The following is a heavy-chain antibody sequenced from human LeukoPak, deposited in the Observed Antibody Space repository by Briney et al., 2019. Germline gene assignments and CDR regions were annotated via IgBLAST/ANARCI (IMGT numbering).Heavy chain of an antibody. V-gene: IGHV4-4*02. CDR3: ASVGRSTNGEIDY. CDR2: IYHSGST. CDR1: GGSISSSNW. Sequence: SGTLSLTCAVSGGSISSSNWWSWVRQPPGKGLEWIGEIYHSGSTNYNPSLKSRVTISVDTSKTQFSLKLSSVTAADTAVYYCASVGRSTNGEIDYWGQGTLVTVSS. J-gene: IGHJ4*02. D-gene: IGHD2-2*01.